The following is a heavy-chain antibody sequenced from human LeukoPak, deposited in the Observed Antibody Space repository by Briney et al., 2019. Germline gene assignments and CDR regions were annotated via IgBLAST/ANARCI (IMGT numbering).Heavy chain of an antibody. CDR1: GFTFSSYG. D-gene: IGHD6-6*01. V-gene: IGHV3-7*01. J-gene: IGHJ3*02. CDR3: ARIYSSSSSRGAFDI. CDR2: IKQDGSEK. Sequence: GGSLRLSCAASGFTFSSYGMSWVRQAPGKGLEWVANIKQDGSEKYYVDSVKGRFTISRDNAKNSLYLQMNSLRAEDTAVYYCARIYSSSSSRGAFDIWGQGTMVTVSS.